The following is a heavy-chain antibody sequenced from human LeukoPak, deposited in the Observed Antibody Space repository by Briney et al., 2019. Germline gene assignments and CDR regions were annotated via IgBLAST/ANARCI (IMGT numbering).Heavy chain of an antibody. CDR2: INHSGST. CDR1: GGSFSGYY. CDR3: ARHYDPYYYDSSGYNTPAFGFDP. J-gene: IGHJ5*02. D-gene: IGHD3-22*01. V-gene: IGHV4-34*01. Sequence: SETLSLTCAVYGGSFSGYYWSWIRQPPGKGLEWIGEINHSGSTNYNPSLKSRVTISVDTSKNQFSLKLSSVTAADTAVYYCARHYDPYYYDSSGYNTPAFGFDPWGQGTLVTVSS.